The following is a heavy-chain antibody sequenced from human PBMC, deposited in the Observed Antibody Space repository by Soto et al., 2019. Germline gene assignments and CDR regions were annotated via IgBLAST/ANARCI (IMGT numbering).Heavy chain of an antibody. D-gene: IGHD6-13*01. J-gene: IGHJ4*02. CDR3: ARYIAASGTYYFDY. CDR1: GGSLSSSYW. CDR2: IYHSGSA. V-gene: IGHV4-4*02. Sequence: SETLSLTCAVSGGSLSSSYWWSWVRQPPGKGLEWIGEIYHSGSANYNPSLKSRVTISVDNSKNQFSLKLSSVTAADTAVYYCARYIAASGTYYFDYWGQGTLVTVSS.